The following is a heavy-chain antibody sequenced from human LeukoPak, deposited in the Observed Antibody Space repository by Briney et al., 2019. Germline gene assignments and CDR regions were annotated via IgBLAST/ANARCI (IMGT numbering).Heavy chain of an antibody. J-gene: IGHJ4*02. CDR1: GFTFSCYA. CDR2: ISYDGSNK. V-gene: IGHV3-30*04. D-gene: IGHD5-12*01. CDR3: ARQKSGYGGSIDY. Sequence: GGSLRLSCAASGFTFSCYAMHWVRQAPGKGLEWVAVISYDGSNKYYADSVKGRFTISRDNSKNTLYLQMNSLRAEDTAVYYCARQKSGYGGSIDYWGQGTLVTVSS.